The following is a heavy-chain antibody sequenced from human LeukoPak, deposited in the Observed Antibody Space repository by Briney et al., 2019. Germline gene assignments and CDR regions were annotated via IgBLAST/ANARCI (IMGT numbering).Heavy chain of an antibody. J-gene: IGHJ4*02. D-gene: IGHD3-16*01. CDR2: IKQDGSEK. Sequence: PGGSLRLSCAASGFTSSDYWMHWVRQAPGKGLEWVANIKQDGSEKNYVASVKGRFTISRDNAKNSLYLQMNSLRAEDTAVYYCAKDPFRMDSGGPAFFQNWGQGTLVTVSS. CDR3: AKDPFRMDSGGPAFFQN. V-gene: IGHV3-7*03. CDR1: GFTSSDYW.